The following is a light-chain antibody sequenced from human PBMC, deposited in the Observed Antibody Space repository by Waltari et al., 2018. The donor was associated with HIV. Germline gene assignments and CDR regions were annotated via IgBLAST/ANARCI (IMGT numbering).Light chain of an antibody. V-gene: IGKV1-6*02. J-gene: IGKJ1*01. CDR2: AST. CDR1: QGIRKD. CDR3: LQDFNYPWT. Sequence: MTQSPSSVSGFLGDRVTIPCRASQGIRKDLSWFQMKPGTAPKLLIYASTILQTGVPPRFSVSASGTHFTLTISNLQSEDFATYFCLQDFNYPWTFGQGTKVE.